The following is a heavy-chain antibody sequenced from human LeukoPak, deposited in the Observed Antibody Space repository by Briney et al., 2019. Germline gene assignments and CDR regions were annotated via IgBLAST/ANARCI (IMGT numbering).Heavy chain of an antibody. CDR1: GFTFNDYG. CDR3: ARGYGAGNYRRPFYGMDV. J-gene: IGHJ6*02. V-gene: IGHV3-20*04. CDR2: LNWNGDVT. D-gene: IGHD3-10*01. Sequence: GGSLRLSCAVSGFTFNDYGMTWVRQGPGKGLEWVAGLNWNGDVTRYADSVKGRFIINRDNAKNSVYLQMDSLRAEDTAFYYCARGYGAGNYRRPFYGMDVWGQGTPVTVSS.